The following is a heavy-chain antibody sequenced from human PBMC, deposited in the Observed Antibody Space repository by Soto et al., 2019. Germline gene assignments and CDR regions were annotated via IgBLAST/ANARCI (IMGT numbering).Heavy chain of an antibody. V-gene: IGHV2-70*01. D-gene: IGHD3-22*01. J-gene: IGHJ4*02. CDR1: GFSLSTSGMC. Sequence: ESGPTLVNPXQTLTLTCTFSGFSLSTSGMCVSWIRQPPGKALEWLALIDWDDDKYYSTSLKTRLTISKDTSKNQVVLTMTNMDPVDTATYYCARIRYYYDPYYFDYWGQGTLVTVSS. CDR3: ARIRYYYDPYYFDY. CDR2: IDWDDDK.